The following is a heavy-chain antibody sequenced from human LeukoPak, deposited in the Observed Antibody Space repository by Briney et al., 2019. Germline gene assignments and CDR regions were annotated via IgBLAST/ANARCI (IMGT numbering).Heavy chain of an antibody. CDR1: GGSISSYY. V-gene: IGHV4-34*01. Sequence: PSETLSLTCTVSGGSISSYYWSWIRQPPGKGLEWIGEINHSGSTNYNPSLKSRVTISVDTSKNQFSLKLSSVTAADTAVYYCARVKVENYDFWSGYMYYFDYWGQGTLVTVSS. J-gene: IGHJ4*02. CDR3: ARVKVENYDFWSGYMYYFDY. D-gene: IGHD3-3*01. CDR2: INHSGST.